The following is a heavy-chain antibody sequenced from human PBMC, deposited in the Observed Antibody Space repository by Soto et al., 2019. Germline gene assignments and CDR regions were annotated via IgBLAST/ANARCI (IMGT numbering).Heavy chain of an antibody. CDR3: AKGRSGYYLNYFDY. CDR1: GFTFDDYA. CDR2: ISWNSGSI. D-gene: IGHD3-22*01. J-gene: IGHJ4*02. V-gene: IGHV3-9*01. Sequence: DVQLVESGGGLVQPGRSLRLSCAASGFTFDDYAMHWVRQAPGKGLEWVSGISWNSGSIGYADSVKGRFTISRDNAKNSLYLQMNSLRAEDTALYYCAKGRSGYYLNYFDYWGQGTLVTVSS.